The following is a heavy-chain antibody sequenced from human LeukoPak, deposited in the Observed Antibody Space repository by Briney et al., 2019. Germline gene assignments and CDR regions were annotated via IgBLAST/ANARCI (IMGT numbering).Heavy chain of an antibody. J-gene: IGHJ4*02. V-gene: IGHV3-48*03. CDR2: ISSSGRTI. Sequence: GGSLRLSCSVSGFTFSSYEMKWVRQAPGKGLEWISYISSSGRTIHYADSVKGRFTISRDNARSSLYLQMNSLRAEDTAVYYCVSGYLYGDHWGQGTLVTVSS. D-gene: IGHD3-22*01. CDR3: VSGYLYGDH. CDR1: GFTFSSYE.